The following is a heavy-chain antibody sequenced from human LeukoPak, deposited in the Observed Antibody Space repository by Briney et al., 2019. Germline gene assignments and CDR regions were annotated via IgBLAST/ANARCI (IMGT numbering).Heavy chain of an antibody. CDR3: ARDPVLGYGPVVYYYGMDV. V-gene: IGHV3-7*01. J-gene: IGHJ6*02. D-gene: IGHD5-12*01. CDR1: GFTFSSYW. Sequence: GGSLRLSCAASGFTFSSYWMSWVRQAPGKGLEWVANIKQDGSEKYYVDSVKGRFTISRDNAKNSLYLQMNSLRAEDTAVYYCARDPVLGYGPVVYYYGMDVWGQGTTVTVSS. CDR2: IKQDGSEK.